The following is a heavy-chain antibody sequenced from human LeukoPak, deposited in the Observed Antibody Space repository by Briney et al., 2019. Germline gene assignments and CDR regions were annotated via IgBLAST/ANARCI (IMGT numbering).Heavy chain of an antibody. D-gene: IGHD3-16*01. Sequence: GGSLRLSCAASGFTFSSYAMSWVRQAPGKGLEWVSAISGSGGSTYYADSVKGRFTISRDNPKNTLYLQMNSLRAEDTAVYYCAIGRVSGSFAWFDPWGQGTLVTVSS. J-gene: IGHJ5*02. V-gene: IGHV3-23*01. CDR2: ISGSGGST. CDR3: AIGRVSGSFAWFDP. CDR1: GFTFSSYA.